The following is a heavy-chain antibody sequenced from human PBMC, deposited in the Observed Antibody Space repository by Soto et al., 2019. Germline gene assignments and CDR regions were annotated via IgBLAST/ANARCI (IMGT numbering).Heavy chain of an antibody. Sequence: SGSLRLSCAASVFTFDDYTMHLVRQAPGKGLEWVSLSSWDGGSTYYADSVKGRFTISRDKTTNSLCLQMKSLRTEDTALYYCAKYMGIITISAAGIDYWAQGTLVTVSS. CDR3: AKYMGIITISAAGIDY. CDR1: VFTFDDYT. CDR2: SSWDGGST. V-gene: IGHV3-43*01. D-gene: IGHD3-3*01. J-gene: IGHJ4*02.